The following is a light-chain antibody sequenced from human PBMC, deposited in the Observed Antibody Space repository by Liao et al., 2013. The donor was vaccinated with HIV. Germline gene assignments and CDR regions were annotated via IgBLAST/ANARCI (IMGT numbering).Light chain of an antibody. CDR2: YDN. CDR1: DIGGKS. J-gene: IGLJ3*02. CDR3: QVWDSPSDHRV. V-gene: IGLV3-21*04. Sequence: SYALTQPPSVSVAPGKTARMTCGGDDIGGKSVHWYQQQPGQAPVLVITYDNERPSGIPERFSGSNSGNTATLTISRVEAGDEADYYCQVWDSPSDHRVFAGGTKLTV.